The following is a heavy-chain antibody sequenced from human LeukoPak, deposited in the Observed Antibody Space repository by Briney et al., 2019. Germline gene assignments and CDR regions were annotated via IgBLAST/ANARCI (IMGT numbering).Heavy chain of an antibody. CDR1: GGSISSGGYY. D-gene: IGHD3-22*01. Sequence: SQTLSLTCTVSGGSISSGGYYWSWIRQHPGKGLEWIGYIYYSGSTYYNPSPKSRVTISVDTSKNQFSLKLSSVTAADTAVYYCAREGFYDSSGYLDYWGQGTLVTVSS. V-gene: IGHV4-31*03. J-gene: IGHJ4*02. CDR2: IYYSGST. CDR3: AREGFYDSSGYLDY.